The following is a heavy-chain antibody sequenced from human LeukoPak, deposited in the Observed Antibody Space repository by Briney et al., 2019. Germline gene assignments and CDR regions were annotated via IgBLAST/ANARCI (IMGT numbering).Heavy chain of an antibody. CDR2: IYYRGSA. CDR3: ASGVLNTRSAGLVWFDP. D-gene: IGHD3-10*01. J-gene: IGHJ5*02. Sequence: TTSETLSLTCTISGGSISSSSFYWGWFRQPPGKGLEWIGTIYYRGSACYNPSLKRRVTISVDTSKKQFSLKLSSVTAADTAVYYCASGVLNTRSAGLVWFDPWGQGTLVIVSS. V-gene: IGHV4-39*01. CDR1: GGSISSSSFY.